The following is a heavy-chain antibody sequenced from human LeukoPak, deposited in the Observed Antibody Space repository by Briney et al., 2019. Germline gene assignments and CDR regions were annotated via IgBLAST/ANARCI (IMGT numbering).Heavy chain of an antibody. Sequence: PGKSLRLSCAASGFDFGSYDMHWVRQAPGKGLEWVANIKQDGSAIYYVDSVKGRFTISRDNAKNSLYLQMNSLRAEDTAVYYCARCGVGVAAAAANCWGQGTLLTVSS. CDR2: IKQDGSAI. D-gene: IGHD6-13*01. V-gene: IGHV3-7*01. CDR1: GFDFGSYD. CDR3: ARCGVGVAAAAANC. J-gene: IGHJ4*02.